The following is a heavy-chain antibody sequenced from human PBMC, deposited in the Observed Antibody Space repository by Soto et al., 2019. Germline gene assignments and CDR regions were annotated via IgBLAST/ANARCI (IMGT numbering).Heavy chain of an antibody. D-gene: IGHD3-3*01. J-gene: IGHJ6*02. Sequence: SETLSLTCTVSGGSISSGGYYWSWIRQHPGKGLEWIGYIYYSGSTYYNPSLKSRVTISVDTSKNQFSLKLSSVTAADTAVYYCAGGTIFGDYYYYVMDVWGQGTKVTVSS. CDR3: AGGTIFGDYYYYVMDV. CDR2: IYYSGST. CDR1: GGSISSGGYY. V-gene: IGHV4-31*03.